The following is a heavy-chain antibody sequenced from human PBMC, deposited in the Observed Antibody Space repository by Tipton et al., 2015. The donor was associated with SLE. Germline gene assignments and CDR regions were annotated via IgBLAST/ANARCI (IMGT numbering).Heavy chain of an antibody. CDR1: GGSISSYY. V-gene: IGHV4-4*07. Sequence: TLSLTCTVSGGSISSYYWSWIRQPAGKGLEWIGRIYNSGSTNYNPSLKSRVTMSEDTSKNQFSLKLSSVTAADTAVYYCARDTRLAAAGPGDAFDIWGQGTMVTVSS. CDR3: ARDTRLAAAGPGDAFDI. CDR2: IYNSGST. D-gene: IGHD6-13*01. J-gene: IGHJ3*02.